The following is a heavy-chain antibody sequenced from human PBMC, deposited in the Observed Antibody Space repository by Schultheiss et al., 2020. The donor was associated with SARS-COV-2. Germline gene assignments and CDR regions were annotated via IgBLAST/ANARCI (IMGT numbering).Heavy chain of an antibody. V-gene: IGHV4-34*01. CDR2: INHSGST. CDR1: GGSISSYY. J-gene: IGHJ4*02. CDR3: ARILAAVPNY. Sequence: SETLSLTCTVSGGSISSYYWSWIRQPPGKGLEWIGEINHSGSTNYNPSLKSRVTISVDTSKNQFSLKLTSVTAADTAVYYCARILAAVPNYWGQGTLVTVSS. D-gene: IGHD6-13*01.